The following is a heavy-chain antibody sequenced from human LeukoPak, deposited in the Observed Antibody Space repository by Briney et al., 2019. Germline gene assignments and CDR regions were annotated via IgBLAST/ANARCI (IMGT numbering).Heavy chain of an antibody. V-gene: IGHV1-2*02. CDR2: IDPNNGDT. CDR3: VLRARGVAATKSFDF. Sequence: ASVKVSCKASGYTVTSLYMHWVRQAPGQGLEWMGLIDPNNGDTYSSPKFRARVTMTRDTSISTAYLEVSSLTSDDTAVYYCVLRARGVAATKSFDFWGQGTLVTVSS. J-gene: IGHJ4*02. CDR1: GYTVTSLY. D-gene: IGHD5-24*01.